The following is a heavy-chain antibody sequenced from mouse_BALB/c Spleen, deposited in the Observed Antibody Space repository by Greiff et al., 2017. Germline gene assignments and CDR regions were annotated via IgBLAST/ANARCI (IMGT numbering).Heavy chain of an antibody. CDR2: ISSGGSYT. V-gene: IGHV5-6-4*01. D-gene: IGHD2-4*01. J-gene: IGHJ3*01. CDR3: TREGFDYDSPFAY. CDR1: GFTFSSYT. Sequence: EVQLQESGGGLVKPGGSLKLSCAASGFTFSSYTMSWVRQTPEKRLEWVATISSGGSYTYYPDSVKGRFTISRDNAKNTLYLQMSSLKSEDTAMYYCTREGFDYDSPFAYWGQGTLVTVSA.